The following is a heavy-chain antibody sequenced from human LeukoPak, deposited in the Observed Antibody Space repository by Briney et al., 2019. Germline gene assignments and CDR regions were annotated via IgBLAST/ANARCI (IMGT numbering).Heavy chain of an antibody. CDR2: IFSSGGAT. V-gene: IGHV3-23*01. CDR1: GFTFSSYA. CDR3: AKSMRIPDY. J-gene: IGHJ4*02. Sequence: GGSLRLSCAASGFTFSSYAMSWVRQAPGKGLEWVSSIFSSGGATYYADSVKGRFTISRDNSKDTLYLQMNSLRAEDTAVYYCAKSMRIPDYWGQGTLVTVSS. D-gene: IGHD2-15*01.